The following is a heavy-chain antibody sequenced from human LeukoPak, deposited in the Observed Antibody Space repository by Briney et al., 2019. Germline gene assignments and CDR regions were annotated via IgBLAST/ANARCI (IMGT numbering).Heavy chain of an antibody. J-gene: IGHJ4*02. CDR2: ISGSGGST. V-gene: IGHV3-23*01. D-gene: IGHD6-19*01. CDR3: AKIGSGWYSSQFDY. Sequence: GGSLRLSCAASGFTFSSYEMNWVRQAPGKGLEWVSAISGSGGSTYYADSVKGRFTISRDNPKNTLYLQMNSLRAEDTAVYYCAKIGSGWYSSQFDYWGQGTLVTVSS. CDR1: GFTFSSYE.